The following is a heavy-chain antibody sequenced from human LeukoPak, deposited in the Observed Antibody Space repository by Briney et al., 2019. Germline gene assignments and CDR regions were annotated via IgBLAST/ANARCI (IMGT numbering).Heavy chain of an antibody. J-gene: IGHJ5*02. CDR1: GGSISSSSYY. CDR2: IHNSEAT. D-gene: IGHD2-15*01. Sequence: PSETLSLTCSVSGGSISSSSYYWVWIRQPPGKGLERIATIHNSEATYYNPSLKSRVTISVDTSKTQFSLKLSFVTAADTAVYYCARYCSGGSCGSSNWFDPWGQGTLVTVSS. V-gene: IGHV4-39*01. CDR3: ARYCSGGSCGSSNWFDP.